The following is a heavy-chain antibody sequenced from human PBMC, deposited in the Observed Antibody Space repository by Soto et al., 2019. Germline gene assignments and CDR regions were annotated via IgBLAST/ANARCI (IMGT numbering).Heavy chain of an antibody. V-gene: IGHV4-59*08. D-gene: IGHD3-16*01. J-gene: IGHJ6*03. CDR2: IYYSGST. Sequence: SETLSLTCTVSGGSISSYYWSWIRQPPGKGLEWIGYIYYSGSTNYNPSLKSRVILSVDTSKNQVSLNLASVTAADTAVYYCATRGLETLHGLGDVGGKGT. CDR1: GGSISSYY. CDR3: ATRGLETLHGLGDV.